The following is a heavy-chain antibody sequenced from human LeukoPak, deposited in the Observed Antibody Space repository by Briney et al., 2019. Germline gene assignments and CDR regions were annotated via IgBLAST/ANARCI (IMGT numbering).Heavy chain of an antibody. CDR3: VKDPKDYYGSGSSPYYYYGMDV. Sequence: QPGGSLRLSCAASGFTFSSYAMSWVRQAPGKGLEWVSAISGSGGSTYYADSVKGRFTISRDNSKNTLYLQMSSLRAEDTAVYYCVKDPKDYYGSGSSPYYYYGMDVWGKGTTVTVSS. CDR1: GFTFSSYA. V-gene: IGHV3-23*01. J-gene: IGHJ6*04. D-gene: IGHD3-10*01. CDR2: ISGSGGST.